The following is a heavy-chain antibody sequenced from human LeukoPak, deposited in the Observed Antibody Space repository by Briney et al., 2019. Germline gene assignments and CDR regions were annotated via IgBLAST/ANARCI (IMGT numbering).Heavy chain of an antibody. Sequence: ASETLSLTCTVSGDSISSSSYYWGWIRQPPGKGLEWIGSIYYSGSTYYNPSLKSRVTISVDTSKNQFSLKLSSVTAADTAVYYRARRGGMITFGGVIVPYYFDYWGQGTLVTVSS. CDR3: ARRGGMITFGGVIVPYYFDY. V-gene: IGHV4-39*01. J-gene: IGHJ4*02. CDR1: GDSISSSSYY. D-gene: IGHD3-16*02. CDR2: IYYSGST.